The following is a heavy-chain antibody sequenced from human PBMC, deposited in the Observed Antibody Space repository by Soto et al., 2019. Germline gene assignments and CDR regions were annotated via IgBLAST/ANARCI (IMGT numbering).Heavy chain of an antibody. CDR1: GFTFSSYA. J-gene: IGHJ4*02. CDR3: AKVTTGTTYYFDS. CDR2: ISDSGTSA. Sequence: GXSLRLSCAASGFTFSSYAMSWVGQAPGKGLEWVSAISDSGTSAYYADSVKGRFTISRDNPKNTLYLQVNNLRAEDTAVYYCAKVTTGTTYYFDSWGQGTLVTVSS. D-gene: IGHD1-7*01. V-gene: IGHV3-23*01.